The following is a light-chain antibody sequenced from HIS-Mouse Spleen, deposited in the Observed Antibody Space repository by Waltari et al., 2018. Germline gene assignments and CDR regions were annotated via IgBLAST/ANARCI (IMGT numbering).Light chain of an antibody. V-gene: IGKV1-33*01. Sequence: DIQMTQSPSSLSASVGDRVTITCQASQDISNYLNWYQQKPGKAPKLLIYDASNLETGVQSRFSGSGSGTDFTFTISSLQPEDIATYYCQQYDNLPPFTFGPGTKVDIK. CDR1: QDISNY. J-gene: IGKJ3*01. CDR2: DAS. CDR3: QQYDNLPPFT.